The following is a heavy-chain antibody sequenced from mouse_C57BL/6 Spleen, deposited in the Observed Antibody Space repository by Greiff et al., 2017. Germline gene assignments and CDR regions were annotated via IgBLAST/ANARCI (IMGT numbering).Heavy chain of an antibody. CDR1: GFNIKDYY. J-gene: IGHJ3*01. D-gene: IGHD2-1*01. CDR2: IDPEDGET. CDR3: ASDYGNYPWFAY. V-gene: IGHV14-2*01. Sequence: VQLQQSGAELVKPGASVKLSCTASGFNIKDYYMHWVKQRTEQGLEWIGRIDPEDGETKYATKFQGKATITADTSSNTAYLQLSSLTSEDTAVYYCASDYGNYPWFAYWGQGTLVTVSA.